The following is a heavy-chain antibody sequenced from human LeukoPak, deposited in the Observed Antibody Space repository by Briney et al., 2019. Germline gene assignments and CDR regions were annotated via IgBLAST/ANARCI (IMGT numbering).Heavy chain of an antibody. Sequence: GGSLRLSCAASGFSFSSYGMHWVRQAPGKGLVWVSRLSSDGSNTGYADSVRGRFTISRDNAKSTLHLEMSSLRAEDTAVYYCARADTLDVWGQGTTVTVSS. CDR1: GFSFSSYG. CDR2: LSSDGSNT. V-gene: IGHV3-74*01. CDR3: ARADTLDV. J-gene: IGHJ6*02.